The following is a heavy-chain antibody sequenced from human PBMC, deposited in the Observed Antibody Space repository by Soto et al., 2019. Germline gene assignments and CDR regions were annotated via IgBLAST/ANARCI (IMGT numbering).Heavy chain of an antibody. J-gene: IGHJ6*02. V-gene: IGHV1-2*04. CDR1: GYTFTGYY. D-gene: IGHD6-13*01. Sequence: GASVKVSCKASGYTFTGYYMHWVRQAPGQGLEWMGWINPNSGGTNYAQKFQGWVTMNRETSISTAYMDLSRLRSDDTAVYYCARGYSSSWGYYYYYGMEVWGQGTTVTVSS. CDR3: ARGYSSSWGYYYYYGMEV. CDR2: INPNSGGT.